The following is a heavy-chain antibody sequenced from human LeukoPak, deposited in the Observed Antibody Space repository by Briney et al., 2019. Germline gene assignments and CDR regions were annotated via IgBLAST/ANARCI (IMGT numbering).Heavy chain of an antibody. CDR3: ARGGTYYYDSSGYYYGC. CDR1: GGTFSSYA. CDR2: IIPIFGTA. D-gene: IGHD3-22*01. V-gene: IGHV1-69*06. Sequence: GSSVKVSCKASGGTFSSYAISWVRQAPGQGLEWMGGIIPIFGTANYAQKFQGRVTITADKSTSTAYMELSSLRSEDTAVYYCARGGTYYYDSSGYYYGCWGQGTLVTVSS. J-gene: IGHJ4*02.